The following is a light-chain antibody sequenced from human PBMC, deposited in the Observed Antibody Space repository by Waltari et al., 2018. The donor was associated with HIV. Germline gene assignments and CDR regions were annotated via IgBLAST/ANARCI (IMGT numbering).Light chain of an antibody. Sequence: QSALTQPRSVSGSPGQSVTISCTGTSSDVGGYNYVSWYQQHPGKAPKIMIYDVSKRPSGVPDRFSGSKSGNTASLTISGLQAEDESDYYCCSYVGSGYVFGTGTKVTVL. CDR2: DVS. CDR1: SSDVGGYNY. CDR3: CSYVGSGYV. V-gene: IGLV2-11*01. J-gene: IGLJ1*01.